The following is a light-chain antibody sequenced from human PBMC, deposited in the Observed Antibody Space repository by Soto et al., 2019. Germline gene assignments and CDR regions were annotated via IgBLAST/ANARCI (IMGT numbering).Light chain of an antibody. Sequence: DIQMTQSPSTLSASVGDRVTITCRTSQSISTWLAWYQQKPGKAPKLLMYKASSLESGVPSRFSGSGSGTEFTLTISSLQPDDFATYYCQQYNGYSGATFGPGTKVDIK. CDR2: KAS. J-gene: IGKJ3*01. V-gene: IGKV1-5*03. CDR1: QSISTW. CDR3: QQYNGYSGAT.